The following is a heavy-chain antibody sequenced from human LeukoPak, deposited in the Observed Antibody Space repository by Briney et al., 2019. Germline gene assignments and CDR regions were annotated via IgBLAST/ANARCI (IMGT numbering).Heavy chain of an antibody. J-gene: IGHJ4*02. D-gene: IGHD3-22*01. V-gene: IGHV4-59*01. CDR2: IYYSGST. CDR3: ARVGDSSGYYYKFDY. CDR1: GGSISSYY. Sequence: SEPLSLTCTVSGGSISSYYWSWIRQPPGKGLEWIGYIYYSGSTNYNPSLKSRVTISVDTSRNQFSLKLSSVTAADTAVYYCARVGDSSGYYYKFDYWGQGTLVTVSS.